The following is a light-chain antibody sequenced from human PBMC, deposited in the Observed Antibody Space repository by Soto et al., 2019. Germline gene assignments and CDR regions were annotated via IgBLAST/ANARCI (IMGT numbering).Light chain of an antibody. CDR1: SSNIGTNT. CDR2: NND. V-gene: IGLV1-44*01. Sequence: QSVLTQPPSASGTPGQRVTISCSGSSSNIGTNTVNWYLQLPGTDPKLLIYNNDQRPSGVPERFSGSKSGTSASLAISGLQSEDEANHYCAAWDDSLNGFYVFGSGTKLTVL. CDR3: AAWDDSLNGFYV. J-gene: IGLJ1*01.